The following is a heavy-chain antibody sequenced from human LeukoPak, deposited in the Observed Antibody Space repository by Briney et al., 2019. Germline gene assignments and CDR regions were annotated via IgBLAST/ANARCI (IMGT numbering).Heavy chain of an antibody. J-gene: IGHJ5*02. D-gene: IGHD1-26*01. CDR1: GGSISSSSYY. Sequence: SETPSLTCTVSGGSISSSSYYWGWIRQPPGKGLEWIGSIYYSGSTYYNPSLKSRVTISVDTSKNQFSLKLSSVTAADTAVYYCARLGSFDPWGQGTLVTVSS. V-gene: IGHV4-39*01. CDR3: ARLGSFDP. CDR2: IYYSGST.